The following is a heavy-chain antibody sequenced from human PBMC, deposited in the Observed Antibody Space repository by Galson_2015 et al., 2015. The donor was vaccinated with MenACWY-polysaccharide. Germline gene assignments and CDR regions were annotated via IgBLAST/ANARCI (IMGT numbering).Heavy chain of an antibody. Sequence: SLRLSCAASGFTFSSYWMHWVRQVPGKGLVWVSRISSDGSSTSYADSVKGRFTISRDNAKNTLHLQMNSLRVEDTAVYYCARVQGGDSNAWHRPFYFPYGGQGTLLTVPS. CDR1: GFTFSSYW. D-gene: IGHD6-13*01. CDR3: ARVQGGDSNAWHRPFYFPY. V-gene: IGHV3-74*01. J-gene: IGHJ4*02. CDR2: ISSDGSST.